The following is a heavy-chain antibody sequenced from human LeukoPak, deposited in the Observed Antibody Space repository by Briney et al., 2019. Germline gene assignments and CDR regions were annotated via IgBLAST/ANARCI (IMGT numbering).Heavy chain of an antibody. D-gene: IGHD3-3*01. Sequence: GGSLRLSCVASGFPFNKNAMHWVRQGPGKGLEWVSYISSSSSTIYYADSVKGRFTISRDNARNSLYLQMNSLRAEDTAVYYCARGDRTIFGVDTLYYYYMDVWGKGTTVTVSS. J-gene: IGHJ6*03. V-gene: IGHV3-48*01. CDR2: ISSSSSTI. CDR1: GFPFNKNA. CDR3: ARGDRTIFGVDTLYYYYMDV.